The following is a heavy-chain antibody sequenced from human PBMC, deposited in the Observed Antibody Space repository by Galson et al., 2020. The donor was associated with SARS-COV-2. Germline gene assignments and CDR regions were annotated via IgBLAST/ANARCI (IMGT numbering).Heavy chain of an antibody. J-gene: IGHJ4*02. D-gene: IGHD2-2*01. CDR3: AKEGASSSTSAVDH. CDR2: TPYDGSNK. V-gene: IGHV3-30*02. CDR1: GFSFSSYG. Sequence: GGSLRLSCAASGFSFSSYGMHWVRQAPGKGLEWVAFTPYDGSNKYYADSVKGRFTISRDNSKNTLYLQMNSLRPEDTAVYYCAKEGASSSTSAVDHWGQGTLVTVSS.